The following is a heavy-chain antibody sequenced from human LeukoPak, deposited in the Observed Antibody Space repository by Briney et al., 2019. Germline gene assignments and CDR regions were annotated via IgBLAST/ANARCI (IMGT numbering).Heavy chain of an antibody. CDR3: ARDLAYGSGQNWFDP. CDR2: INPNSGGT. J-gene: IGHJ5*02. CDR1: GYTFTGYY. D-gene: IGHD3-10*01. V-gene: IGHV1-2*02. Sequence: ASVKVSCKASGYTFTGYYMHWVRQAPGQGLEWMGWINPNSGGTNYAQKFQGRVTMTRDTSISTAYMELSRLRSGDTAVYYCARDLAYGSGQNWFDPWGQGTLATVSS.